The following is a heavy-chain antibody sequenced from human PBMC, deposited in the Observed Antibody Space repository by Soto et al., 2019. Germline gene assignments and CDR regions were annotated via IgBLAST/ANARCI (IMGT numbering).Heavy chain of an antibody. CDR3: ARGGMVSGAAGDYYYGMDV. CDR1: GGSISSYY. Sequence: SETLSLSCTVSGGSISSYYWSWIRQPPGKGLEWIGYIYYSGSTNYNPSLKSRVTISVDTSKNQFSLKLSSVTAADTAVYYCARGGMVSGAAGDYYYGMDVWGQGTTVTVSS. V-gene: IGHV4-59*01. J-gene: IGHJ6*02. D-gene: IGHD6-13*01. CDR2: IYYSGST.